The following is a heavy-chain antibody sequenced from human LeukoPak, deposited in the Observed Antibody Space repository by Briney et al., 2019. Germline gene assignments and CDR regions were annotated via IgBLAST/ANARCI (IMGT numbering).Heavy chain of an antibody. CDR3: ARDSTMTGYEYDY. V-gene: IGHV3-33*08. CDR2: IWYDGSNK. J-gene: IGHJ4*02. D-gene: IGHD5-12*01. CDR1: GFTFSSYG. Sequence: PGGSLRLSCAASGFTFSSYGMHWVRQAPGKGLEWVAVIWYDGSNKYYADSVKGRFTISRDNSKNTLYLQMNSLRAEDTAVYYCARDSTMTGYEYDYWGQGTLVTVSS.